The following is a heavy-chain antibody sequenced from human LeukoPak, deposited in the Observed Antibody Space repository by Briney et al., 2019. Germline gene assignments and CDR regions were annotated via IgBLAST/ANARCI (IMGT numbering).Heavy chain of an antibody. J-gene: IGHJ6*03. Sequence: PSETLSLTCTVSGGSISSYYWSWIRQPPGKGLEWIGYIYYSGSTNYNPSLKSRVTISVDTSKNQFSLKLSSVTAADTAVYYCARDIDGSPGYYYLDVWGKGTTVTISS. CDR1: GGSISSYY. D-gene: IGHD1-26*01. CDR3: ARDIDGSPGYYYLDV. V-gene: IGHV4-59*12. CDR2: IYYSGST.